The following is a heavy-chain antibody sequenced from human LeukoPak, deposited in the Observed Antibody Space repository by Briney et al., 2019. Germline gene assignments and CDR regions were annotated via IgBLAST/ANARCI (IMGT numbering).Heavy chain of an antibody. D-gene: IGHD2/OR15-2a*01. CDR1: GFTFSNHW. V-gene: IGHV3-74*01. Sequence: PGGSLRLSCVASGFTFSNHWMHWVRQAPGKGLVWVSRINNDGRSTSYADSVKGRFTISRVNAKNTLYLQMNSLRDEDTAVYYCARDRYGNNAVFWGQGTLVTVSS. CDR3: ARDRYGNNAVF. J-gene: IGHJ4*02. CDR2: INNDGRST.